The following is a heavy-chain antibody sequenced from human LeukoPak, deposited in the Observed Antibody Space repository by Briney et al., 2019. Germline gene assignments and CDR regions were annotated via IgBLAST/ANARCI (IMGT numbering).Heavy chain of an antibody. CDR3: AKVLVGATLGFDY. J-gene: IGHJ4*02. D-gene: IGHD1-26*01. Sequence: TGGSLRLSCAASGFTFSSYAMSWVRQAPGKELEWVSAISGSGGSTYYADSVKGRFTISRDNSKNTLYLQMNSLRAEDTAVYYCAKVLVGATLGFDYWGQGTLVTVSS. CDR2: ISGSGGST. V-gene: IGHV3-23*01. CDR1: GFTFSSYA.